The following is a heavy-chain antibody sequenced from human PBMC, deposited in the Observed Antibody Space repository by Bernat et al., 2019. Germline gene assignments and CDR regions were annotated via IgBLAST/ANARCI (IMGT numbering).Heavy chain of an antibody. D-gene: IGHD3-10*01. CDR3: ARAYYYDSGSYYSAFDY. CDR2: ISYDGSNK. Sequence: QVQLVESGGGVVQPGRSLRLSCAASGFTFSSYGMHWVRQAPGKGLEWVAVISYDGSNKYYADSVKGRFTISRDNSKNTLYLQMNRLRAEDTAVYYCARAYYYDSGSYYSAFDYWGQGTLVTVSS. CDR1: GFTFSSYG. V-gene: IGHV3-30*03. J-gene: IGHJ4*02.